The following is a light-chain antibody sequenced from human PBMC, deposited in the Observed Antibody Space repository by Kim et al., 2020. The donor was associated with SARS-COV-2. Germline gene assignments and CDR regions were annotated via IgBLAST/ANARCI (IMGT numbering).Light chain of an antibody. CDR2: AAS. V-gene: IGKV1-27*01. CDR1: QDISNL. J-gene: IGKJ2*01. CDR3: QQYRSAPRS. Sequence: SASVGDRVTMPCRARQDISNLLGWYPQQPGQAPNLLIYAASALESGVPSRFSVSGTGTDFTLSIRSLQPEYVALHYCQQYRSAPRSFGQGTRL.